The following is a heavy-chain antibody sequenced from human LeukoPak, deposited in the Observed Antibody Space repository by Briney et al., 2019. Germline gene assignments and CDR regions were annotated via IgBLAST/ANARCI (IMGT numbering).Heavy chain of an antibody. CDR2: IIPIFGTA. Sequence: GASAKVSCKASGGTFSSYAISWVRQAPGQGLEWMGGIIPIFGTANYAQKFQGRVTITADESTSAAYMELSSLRSEDTAVYYCATRTTGTTPRHNYYYYYYMDVWGKGTTVTISS. CDR3: ATRTTGTTPRHNYYYYYYMDV. D-gene: IGHD1-1*01. J-gene: IGHJ6*03. CDR1: GGTFSSYA. V-gene: IGHV1-69*13.